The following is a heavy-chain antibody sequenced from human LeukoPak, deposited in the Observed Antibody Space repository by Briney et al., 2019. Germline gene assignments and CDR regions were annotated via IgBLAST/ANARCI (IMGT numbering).Heavy chain of an antibody. D-gene: IGHD6-13*01. CDR3: ARVDSSSWYEDYYYYYYMDV. CDR1: GFTFSGSA. V-gene: IGHV3-73*01. Sequence: PGGSLRLSCAASGFTFSGSALHWGRQASGKGLEWVGRIRSTANGYATAYAASVKGRFTISRDDSKNTAYLQMDSLKTEDTAVYYCARVDSSSWYEDYYYYYYMDVWGKGTTVTISS. J-gene: IGHJ6*03. CDR2: IRSTANGYAT.